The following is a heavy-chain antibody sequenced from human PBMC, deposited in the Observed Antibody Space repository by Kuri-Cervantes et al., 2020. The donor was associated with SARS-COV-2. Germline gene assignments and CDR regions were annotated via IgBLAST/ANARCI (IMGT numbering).Heavy chain of an antibody. CDR2: VNHRGST. CDR3: ARDIHDYDFWSISP. CDR1: GESFSGYY. V-gene: IGHV4-34*01. J-gene: IGHJ5*02. D-gene: IGHD3-3*01. Sequence: SETLSLTCAFYGESFSGYYWNWIRQSLGKGLEWIGEVNHRGSTNYNPSLKSRVTISVDTSKDQFSLKLSSVTAADTAVYYCARDIHDYDFWSISPWGQGTLVTVSS.